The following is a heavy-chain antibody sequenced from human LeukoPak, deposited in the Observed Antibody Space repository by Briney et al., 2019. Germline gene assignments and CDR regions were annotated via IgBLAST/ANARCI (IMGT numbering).Heavy chain of an antibody. V-gene: IGHV3-23*01. CDR3: AKDLNTDFWSGYYGYFDY. CDR2: ISGNGAST. D-gene: IGHD3-3*01. J-gene: IGHJ4*02. Sequence: GGSLRLSCAAYGFTFSTCAMNWVRQAPGRGLEWVSGISGNGASTYYADSVKGRFTISRDNSKNTLYLQMNSLRAEDTAVYYCAKDLNTDFWSGYYGYFDYWGQGTLVTVSS. CDR1: GFTFSTCA.